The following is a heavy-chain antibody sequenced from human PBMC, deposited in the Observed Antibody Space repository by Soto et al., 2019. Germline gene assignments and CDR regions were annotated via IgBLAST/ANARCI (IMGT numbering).Heavy chain of an antibody. D-gene: IGHD3-3*01. CDR2: IIPIFGTA. J-gene: IGHJ4*02. CDR3: AGAKYYDFWSGYFLDY. Sequence: QVQLVQSGAEVKKPGSSVKVSCKASGGTFSSYAISWVRQAPGQGLEWMGGIIPIFGTANYAQKFQGRVTITADEATSTAYMELSSLRSEDTAVYYCAGAKYYDFWSGYFLDYWGQGTLVTVSS. CDR1: GGTFSSYA. V-gene: IGHV1-69*01.